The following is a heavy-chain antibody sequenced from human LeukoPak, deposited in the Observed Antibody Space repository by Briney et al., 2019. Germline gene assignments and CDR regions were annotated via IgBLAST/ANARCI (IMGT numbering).Heavy chain of an antibody. V-gene: IGHV3-74*01. J-gene: IGHJ4*02. CDR3: ARNHYGSVDY. Sequence: PGGSLRLSCAASGFTFSNYWMHWVRQAPGKGLVWVSRVNGDGGATNYADSVKGRFTISRDNAKNTLYLQMNSLRPEDTAVYYCARNHYGSVDYWGQGTLVTVSS. CDR2: VNGDGGAT. CDR1: GFTFSNYW. D-gene: IGHD3-10*01.